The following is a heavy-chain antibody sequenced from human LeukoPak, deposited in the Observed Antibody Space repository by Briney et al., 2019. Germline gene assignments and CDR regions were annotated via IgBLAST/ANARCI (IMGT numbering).Heavy chain of an antibody. D-gene: IGHD3-22*01. CDR1: GFTFSSYS. V-gene: IGHV3-21*04. J-gene: IGHJ4*02. Sequence: GGSLRLSCAASGFTFSSYSMNWVRQAPGKGLEWVSSISSSSSYIYYADSVKGRFTISRDNAKNSLYLQMNSLRAEDTAVYYCAKASMIVVVAPFDYWGQGTLVTVSS. CDR2: ISSSSSYI. CDR3: AKASMIVVVAPFDY.